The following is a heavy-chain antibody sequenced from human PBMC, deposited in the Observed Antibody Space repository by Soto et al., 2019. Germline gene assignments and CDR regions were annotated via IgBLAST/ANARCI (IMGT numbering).Heavy chain of an antibody. D-gene: IGHD3-10*01. CDR1: GGSISTFL. J-gene: IGHJ4*02. Sequence: SETLSLTCTVTGGSISTFLCNWIRQPPGKGLEWIGSIYNSGSTHYNPSLKSRVTISLDTSKNQFSLNLRSVTAADTAVYYCASMGYHYGSGSYPLDYWGQGTLVTVSS. V-gene: IGHV4-59*08. CDR2: IYNSGST. CDR3: ASMGYHYGSGSYPLDY.